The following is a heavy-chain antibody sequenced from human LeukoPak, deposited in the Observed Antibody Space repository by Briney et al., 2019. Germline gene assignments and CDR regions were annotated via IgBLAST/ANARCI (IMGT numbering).Heavy chain of an antibody. J-gene: IGHJ3*02. CDR1: GYTFTSYD. Sequence: ASVKVSCKASGYTFTSYDINGVRQATGQGLEWMGWMNPNSGNTGYAQKFQGRVTMTTDTSTSTAYMELRSLRSDDTAVYYCARDYDSSGHITDDAFDIWGQGTMVTVSS. CDR3: ARDYDSSGHITDDAFDI. CDR2: MNPNSGNT. D-gene: IGHD3-22*01. V-gene: IGHV1-8*01.